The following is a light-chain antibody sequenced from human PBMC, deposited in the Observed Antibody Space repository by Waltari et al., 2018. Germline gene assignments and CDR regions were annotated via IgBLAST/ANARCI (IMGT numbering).Light chain of an antibody. Sequence: DIQLTQSPSFLSASVGDRVTITCRASQGISSYLAWYQQKPGRAPKLLIYAASTLQSGVPSRFSGSGSGTEFTLAISSLQTEDFATYYCQQYHSTPFTFGPGTKVDIK. CDR1: QGISSY. CDR2: AAS. V-gene: IGKV1-9*01. J-gene: IGKJ3*01. CDR3: QQYHSTPFT.